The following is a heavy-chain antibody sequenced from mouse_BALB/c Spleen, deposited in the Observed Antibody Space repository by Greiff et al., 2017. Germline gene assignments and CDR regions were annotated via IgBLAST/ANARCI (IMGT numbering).Heavy chain of an antibody. V-gene: IGHV1-69*02. J-gene: IGHJ1*01. CDR2: IDPSDSYT. Sequence: QVQLKQPGAELVKPGASVKLSCKASGYTFTSYWMHWVKQRPGQGLEWIGEIDPSDSYTNYNQKFKGKATLTVDKSSSTAYMQLSSLTSEDSAVYYCARYDGYYWYFDVWGAGTTVTVSS. CDR1: GYTFTSYW. D-gene: IGHD2-3*01. CDR3: ARYDGYYWYFDV.